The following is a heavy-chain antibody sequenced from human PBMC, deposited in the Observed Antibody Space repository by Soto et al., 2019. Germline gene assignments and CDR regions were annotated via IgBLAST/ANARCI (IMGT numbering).Heavy chain of an antibody. CDR1: GYTFTNYG. D-gene: IGHD6-6*01. V-gene: IGHV1-18*01. J-gene: IGHJ6*03. CDR2: ISAYNGDT. CDR3: ARLRQLVGYFYYDMDV. Sequence: QVQLLQSGAEVKKPGASVKVSCKASGYTFTNYGITWVRQAPGQGLDGMGWISAYNGDTHYTQRLQGRVTMTTDTSTSTAYMELRGLRSDDTAVYYCARLRQLVGYFYYDMDVWGTGTTVTVSS.